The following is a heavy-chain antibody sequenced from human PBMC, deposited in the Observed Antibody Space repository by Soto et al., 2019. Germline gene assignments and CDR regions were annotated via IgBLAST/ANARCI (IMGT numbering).Heavy chain of an antibody. J-gene: IGHJ3*02. CDR2: MNPNSGNT. CDR3: ARVLGYCSSTSCYAKADDAFDI. V-gene: IGHV1-8*01. D-gene: IGHD2-2*01. CDR1: GYTFTSYD. Sequence: GASVKVSCKASGYTFTSYDINWVRQATGQGLEWMGWMNPNSGNTGYAQKFQCRVTMTRNTSISTAYMELSSLRSEDTAVYYCARVLGYCSSTSCYAKADDAFDIWGQGTMVTVSS.